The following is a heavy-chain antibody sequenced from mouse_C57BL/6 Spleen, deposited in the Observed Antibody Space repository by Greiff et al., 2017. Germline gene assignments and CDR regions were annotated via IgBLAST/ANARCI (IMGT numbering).Heavy chain of an antibody. CDR3: ARSGLLRPYYFDY. D-gene: IGHD2-3*01. V-gene: IGHV1-81*01. CDR2: IYPRSGNT. J-gene: IGHJ2*01. Sequence: VQLQQSGAELARPGASVKLSCKASGYTFTSYGISWVKQRTGQGLEWIGEIYPRSGNTYYNEKFKGKATLTADKSSSTEYMELRSLTSEDSAVYFCARSGLLRPYYFDYWGQGTTLTVSS. CDR1: GYTFTSYG.